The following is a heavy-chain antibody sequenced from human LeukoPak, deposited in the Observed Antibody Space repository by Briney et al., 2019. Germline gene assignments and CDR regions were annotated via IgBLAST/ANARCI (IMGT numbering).Heavy chain of an antibody. V-gene: IGHV4-30-4*01. CDR1: GGSISSGAYY. CDR3: ARDIYGDSQFDY. J-gene: IGHJ4*02. D-gene: IGHD4-17*01. CDR2: IYYSGST. Sequence: SETLSLTCTVSGGSISSGAYYWSWIRQPPGKGLEWIGYIYYSGSTYYNPSLKSRVTISVDTSKNQFSLKLSSVTAADTAVYYCARDIYGDSQFDYWGQGTLLTVSS.